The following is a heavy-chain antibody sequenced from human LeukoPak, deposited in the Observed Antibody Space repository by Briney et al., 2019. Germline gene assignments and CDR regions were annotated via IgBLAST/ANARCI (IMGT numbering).Heavy chain of an antibody. CDR2: INHSGST. J-gene: IGHJ6*02. D-gene: IGHD3-10*01. CDR1: GGSFSGYY. Sequence: PSETLSLTCAVYGGSFSGYYWSWIRQPPGKGLEWIGEINHSGSTNYNPSLKSRVTIPVDTSKNQFSLKLSTVTAADTAVYYCARGPRITMVRGAYYYYGMDVWGQGTTVTVSS. CDR3: ARGPRITMVRGAYYYYGMDV. V-gene: IGHV4-34*01.